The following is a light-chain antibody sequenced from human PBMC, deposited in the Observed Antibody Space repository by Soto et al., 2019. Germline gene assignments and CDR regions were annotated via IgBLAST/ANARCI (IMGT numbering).Light chain of an antibody. V-gene: IGKV1-33*01. CDR2: GAS. CDR1: QDINNY. CDR3: QQYDYLPLT. Sequence: DIQMTQSPSSLSASVGDRVTITCQASQDINNYLNWYQQKPGKAPKLLIYGASNLETGVPSRFSGSGSGTDFTFTISSLQPVDIATYYCQQYDYLPLTFGGGTNVEIK. J-gene: IGKJ4*01.